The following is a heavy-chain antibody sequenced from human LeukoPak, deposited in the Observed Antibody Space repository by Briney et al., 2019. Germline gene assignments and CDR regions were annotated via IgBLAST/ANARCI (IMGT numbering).Heavy chain of an antibody. CDR3: ARGLRDIPGADHYFYYGMEV. D-gene: IGHD2-15*01. CDR2: INHNGNVN. CDR1: GFTFGSYW. V-gene: IGHV3-7*01. J-gene: IGHJ6*02. Sequence: GGSLRLSCAASGFTFGSYWMNWARQAPGKGLEWVASINHNGNVNYYVDSVKGRFTISRDNAKNSLFLQMNSLRVEDTAVYYCARGLRDIPGADHYFYYGMEVWGQGTTVTVSS.